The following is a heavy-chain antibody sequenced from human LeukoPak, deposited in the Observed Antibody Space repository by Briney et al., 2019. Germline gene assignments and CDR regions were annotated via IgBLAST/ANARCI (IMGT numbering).Heavy chain of an antibody. CDR3: VRDKGGRSGAIYYDAFDV. CDR2: IDQGGSTK. D-gene: IGHD1-26*01. Sequence: GGSLRLSCAASGFTFNTYWMIWVRQAPGKGLEWVANIDQGGSTKYYVDSLKGRFTISRDNARNSLYLQMNSLRAEDTAVYYCVRDKGGRSGAIYYDAFDVWGQGTMVTVSS. V-gene: IGHV3-7*01. CDR1: GFTFNTYW. J-gene: IGHJ3*01.